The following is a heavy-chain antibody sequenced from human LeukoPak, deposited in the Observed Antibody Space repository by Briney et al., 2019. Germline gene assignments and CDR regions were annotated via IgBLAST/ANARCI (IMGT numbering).Heavy chain of an antibody. V-gene: IGHV3-23*01. CDR3: AKDRVDGSGSQFES. J-gene: IGHJ4*02. D-gene: IGHD3-10*01. CDR1: GFTFADYG. CDR2: ISGSGAMT. Sequence: GGSLRLSCAASGFTFADYGMSWVRQAPGKGLEWVSSISGSGAMTYYADSVKGRFTISRDNAMDTLYLHMNSLRADDTAVYYCAKDRVDGSGSQFESWGQGSLVIVS.